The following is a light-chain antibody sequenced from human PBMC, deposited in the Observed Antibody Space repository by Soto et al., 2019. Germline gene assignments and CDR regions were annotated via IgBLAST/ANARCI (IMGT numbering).Light chain of an antibody. V-gene: IGKV3-20*01. CDR1: QSVSSSY. J-gene: IGKJ1*01. CDR3: QQYGSSPWT. CDR2: GAS. Sequence: EIVLTQSPGTLSLSQGERATLSCRASQSVSSSYFAWYQQKPGQAPRLLIYGASSRATGIPDRFSGSGSGTDFTLTISRLEPEDFAVYYWQQYGSSPWTFGQGTKVETK.